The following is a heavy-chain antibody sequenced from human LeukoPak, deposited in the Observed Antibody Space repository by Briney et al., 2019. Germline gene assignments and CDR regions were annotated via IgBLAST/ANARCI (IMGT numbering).Heavy chain of an antibody. Sequence: EASVKVSCKASGYTFTSYGISGVRQAPGQGLEWMGWISAYNGNTNYAQKLQGRVTMTTDTSTSTAYMELRSLRSDDTAVYYCARAADYYDSSGDTLDYWGQGTLVTVSS. CDR2: ISAYNGNT. J-gene: IGHJ4*02. D-gene: IGHD3-22*01. CDR3: ARAADYYDSSGDTLDY. V-gene: IGHV1-18*01. CDR1: GYTFTSYG.